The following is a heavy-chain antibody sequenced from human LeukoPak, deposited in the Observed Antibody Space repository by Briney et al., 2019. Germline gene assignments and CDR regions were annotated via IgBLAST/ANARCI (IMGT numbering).Heavy chain of an antibody. CDR1: GYTFTGYY. V-gene: IGHV1-2*06. CDR3: AREEYYYDSSGYYSPIDY. J-gene: IGHJ4*02. D-gene: IGHD3-22*01. CDR2: INPDSGGT. Sequence: ASVKVSCKASGYTFTGYYMHWVRQAPGQGLEWMGRINPDSGGTNYAQKFQGRVTMTRDTSISAAYMELSRLRSDDTAVYYCAREEYYYDSSGYYSPIDYWGQGTLVTVSS.